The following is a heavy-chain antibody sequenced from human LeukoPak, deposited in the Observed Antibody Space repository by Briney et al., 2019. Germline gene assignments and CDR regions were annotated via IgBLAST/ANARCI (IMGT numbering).Heavy chain of an antibody. CDR2: ISSSSSYI. CDR1: GFTISSNY. J-gene: IGHJ6*03. V-gene: IGHV3-21*01. CDR3: ARVALVNYDFWSGYYTGFITYYYYYMDV. Sequence: GGSLRLSCAASGFTISSNYMNWVRQAPGKGLEWVSSISSSSSYIYYADSVKGRFTISRDNAKNSLYLQMNSLRAEDTAVYYCARVALVNYDFWSGYYTGFITYYYYYMDVWGKGTTVTVSS. D-gene: IGHD3-3*01.